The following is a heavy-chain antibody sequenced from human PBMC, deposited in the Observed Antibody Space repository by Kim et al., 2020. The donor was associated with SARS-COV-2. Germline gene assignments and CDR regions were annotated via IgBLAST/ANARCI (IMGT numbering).Heavy chain of an antibody. D-gene: IGHD3-22*01. Sequence: SLKSRVTISVATSKSQFSLKLSSVTAAYTAVYYCARHYYDSSGYRYYFDYWGQGTLVTVSS. V-gene: IGHV4-59*08. J-gene: IGHJ4*02. CDR3: ARHYYDSSGYRYYFDY.